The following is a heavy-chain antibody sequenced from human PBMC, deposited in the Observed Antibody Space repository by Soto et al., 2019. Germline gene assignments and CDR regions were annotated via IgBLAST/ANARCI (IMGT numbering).Heavy chain of an antibody. CDR3: ARDRRSRYYDGSGLDY. Sequence: PSETLSLTCAVSGDSISSGGFSWTWIRQPPGGGLEWIGNIYHSGTASYNPALTSRVTISIDSSKNLFSLTLRSVTAADTALYYCARDRRSRYYDGSGLDYWGQGTLVTISS. V-gene: IGHV4-30-2*01. CDR1: GDSISSGGFS. J-gene: IGHJ4*02. CDR2: IYHSGTA. D-gene: IGHD3-22*01.